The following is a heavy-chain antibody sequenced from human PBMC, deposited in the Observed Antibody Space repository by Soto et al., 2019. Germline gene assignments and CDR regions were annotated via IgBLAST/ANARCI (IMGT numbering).Heavy chain of an antibody. CDR1: GFSFSLYW. V-gene: IGHV3-74*01. CDR3: ARDFGEVGATAVYDI. D-gene: IGHD1-26*01. J-gene: IGHJ3*02. CDR2: INGDGSDT. Sequence: PGGSLRLSCAASGFSFSLYWMHCVRQAPGKGLVWVSRINGDGSDTSYGDSVKGRFTTSRDNAKNTLYLHMNSLGAEDTAVYYCARDFGEVGATAVYDIWGQGTMVTVSS.